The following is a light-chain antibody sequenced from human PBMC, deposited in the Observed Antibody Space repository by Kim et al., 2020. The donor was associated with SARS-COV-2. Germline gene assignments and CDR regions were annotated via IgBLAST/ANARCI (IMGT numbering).Light chain of an antibody. CDR2: DVN. V-gene: IGLV2-14*03. CDR3: SSYTARTTLV. CDR1: RCDVGGYDH. Sequence: GQALTISCTGTRCDVGGYDHVSWYQQYPGKAPKLMIYDVNHRPSGVSNRFSGSKSGKTASLTISGLQAEDEADYYCSSYTARTTLVFGGGTQLTVL. J-gene: IGLJ2*01.